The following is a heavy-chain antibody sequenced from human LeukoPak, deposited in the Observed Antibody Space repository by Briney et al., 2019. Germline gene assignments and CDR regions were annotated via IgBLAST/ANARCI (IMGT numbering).Heavy chain of an antibody. Sequence: QPGRSLRLSCAASGFTFSSYAMHWVRQAPGKGLEWVAFISYDGSNKYYADSVKGRFTISRDNSKNTLFLQTNSLRAEDTAVYYCARNAYSSDWSGDFDYWGQGTLVTVSS. V-gene: IGHV3-30*04. CDR3: ARNAYSSDWSGDFDY. CDR2: ISYDGSNK. J-gene: IGHJ4*02. D-gene: IGHD6-19*01. CDR1: GFTFSSYA.